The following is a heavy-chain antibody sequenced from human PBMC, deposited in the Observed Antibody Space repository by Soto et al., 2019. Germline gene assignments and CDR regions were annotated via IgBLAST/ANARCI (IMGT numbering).Heavy chain of an antibody. J-gene: IGHJ6*02. Sequence: PGGSLRLSCAASGFTFSTYSMNWVRQAPGKGLEWVSSISSSSIYIYYADSVKGRFTTSRDNAKNSLYLQMNSLRAEDTAVYYCARVKAAEGSYGMDVWGQGTTVTVSS. CDR3: ARVKAAEGSYGMDV. V-gene: IGHV3-21*01. CDR1: GFTFSTYS. CDR2: ISSSSIYI. D-gene: IGHD6-13*01.